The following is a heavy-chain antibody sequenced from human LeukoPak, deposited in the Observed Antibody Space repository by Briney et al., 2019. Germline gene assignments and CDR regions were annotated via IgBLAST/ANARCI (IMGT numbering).Heavy chain of an antibody. Sequence: PGGSLRLSCAASGFTFSGYSMNWVRQAPGKGLEWVSYISSSSNKIYYADSVKGRFITSRDNAKNSLYLQMNSLRDEDTAVYYCARSDLRFLELLDYWDQGTLVTVSS. CDR3: ARSDLRFLELLDY. V-gene: IGHV3-48*02. J-gene: IGHJ4*02. CDR2: ISSSSNKI. D-gene: IGHD3-3*01. CDR1: GFTFSGYS.